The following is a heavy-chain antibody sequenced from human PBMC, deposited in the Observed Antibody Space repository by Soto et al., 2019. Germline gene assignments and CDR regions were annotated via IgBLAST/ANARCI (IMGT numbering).Heavy chain of an antibody. CDR1: GGTFSSYT. J-gene: IGHJ4*02. CDR2: IIPILGIA. CDR3: AIMTTVTTGRGIFDY. D-gene: IGHD4-17*01. Sequence: ASVKVSCKASGGTFSSYTISWVRQAPGQGLEWMGRIIPILGIANYAQKFQGRVTITADKSTSTAYMELSSLRSEDTAVYYCAIMTTVTTGRGIFDYWGQGTLVTVSS. V-gene: IGHV1-69*02.